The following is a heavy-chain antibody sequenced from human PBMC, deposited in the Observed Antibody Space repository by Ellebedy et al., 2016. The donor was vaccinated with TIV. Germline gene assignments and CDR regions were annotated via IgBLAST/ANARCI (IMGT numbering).Heavy chain of an antibody. J-gene: IGHJ1*01. CDR2: ISGSSSTI. V-gene: IGHV3-48*02. CDR3: TNGGKDFEH. Sequence: GESLKISCAASGFTFSTYSVNWVRQAPGKGLEWVAYISGSSSTIYYADSVKGRFTISRDNAKNSLFLQMDSLRDEGTAVYYCTNGGKDFEHWGQGTQVSVSP. CDR1: GFTFSTYS. D-gene: IGHD3-16*01.